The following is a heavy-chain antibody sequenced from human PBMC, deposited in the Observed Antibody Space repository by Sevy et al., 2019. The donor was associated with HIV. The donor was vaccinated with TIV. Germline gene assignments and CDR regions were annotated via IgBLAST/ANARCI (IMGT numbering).Heavy chain of an antibody. CDR2: IIPIFGTA. D-gene: IGHD2-2*01. CDR1: GGTFSSYA. J-gene: IGHJ6*02. Sequence: ASVKVSCKASGGTFSSYAISWVRQAPGQGLEWMGGIIPIFGTANYAQKFQGRVTITADESTSTAYMELSSLRSEDTAGYYCARARGGVVPAAMSRSYYYYGMDVWGQGTTVTVSS. V-gene: IGHV1-69*13. CDR3: ARARGGVVPAAMSRSYYYYGMDV.